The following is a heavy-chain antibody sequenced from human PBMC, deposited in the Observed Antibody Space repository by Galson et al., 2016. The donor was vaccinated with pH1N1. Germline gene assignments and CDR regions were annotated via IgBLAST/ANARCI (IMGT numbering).Heavy chain of an antibody. Sequence: SETLSLTCTVSGGSISSGGYYWSWIRQHPGKGLEWIGSIYYGESTHYNPSHKSRVTMSVDTSKNQFSLELTSVTAADTAVYYCARGPLLRGFSYHSGMDVWGQGTTVTVSS. V-gene: IGHV4-39*07. CDR3: ARGPLLRGFSYHSGMDV. J-gene: IGHJ6*02. CDR2: IYYGEST. CDR1: GGSISSGGYY. D-gene: IGHD3-10*01.